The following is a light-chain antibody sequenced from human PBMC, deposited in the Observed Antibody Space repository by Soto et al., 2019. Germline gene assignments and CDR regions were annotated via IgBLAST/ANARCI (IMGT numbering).Light chain of an antibody. Sequence: QSALTQPASVSGSPGQSITISCTGTSSDIGAYNYVSWYQQHPGKAPKLMIYDVSNRPSGVSNRFSGSKSGNTASLIISGLQAEDEADYYCSSFTSSTTRSFGGGTQLTVL. CDR3: SSFTSSTTRS. V-gene: IGLV2-14*03. CDR2: DVS. CDR1: SSDIGAYNY. J-gene: IGLJ2*01.